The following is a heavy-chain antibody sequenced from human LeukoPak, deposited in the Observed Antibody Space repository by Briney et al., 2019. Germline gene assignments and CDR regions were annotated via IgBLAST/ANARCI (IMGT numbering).Heavy chain of an antibody. CDR2: INRNGDST. D-gene: IGHD3-10*01. J-gene: IGHJ4*01. V-gene: IGHV3-20*04. CDR3: AKSVRSGSYYRWID. CDR1: GFTFDDYG. Sequence: AGGSLRLSCAASGFTFDDYGMSWVRQGPGKGLEWVSAINRNGDSTGYADSAKGRFTISRDKSKDTLYLQMNSLRAEDTAVYYCAKSVRSGSYYRWIDWGHGTPVTVSS.